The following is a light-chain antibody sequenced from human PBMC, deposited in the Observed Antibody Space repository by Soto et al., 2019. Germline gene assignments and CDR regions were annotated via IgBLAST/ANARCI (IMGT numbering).Light chain of an antibody. J-gene: IGKJ1*01. Sequence: EIVLSQSPGTLSSSPGERATLSCRASQSVTSNYLAWYQQKPGQAPRLLIFGASIRDTGLPDRFSGGGSGTDFTLTISRLEPEDFAVYYCQQYGSSPGTFGQGTKVDI. CDR3: QQYGSSPGT. CDR2: GAS. V-gene: IGKV3-20*01. CDR1: QSVTSNY.